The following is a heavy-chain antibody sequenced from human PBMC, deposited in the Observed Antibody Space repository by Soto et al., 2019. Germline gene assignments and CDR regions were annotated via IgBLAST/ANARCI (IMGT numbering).Heavy chain of an antibody. J-gene: IGHJ3*02. V-gene: IGHV1-69*02. Sequence: EASVQVSCKASGGTFSSYTISWVRQAPGQGLEWMGRIIPILGIANYAQKFQGRVTITADKSTSTAFIELSSLRSEDTAVYYCARAGNDGNDAFDIWGQGTMVTVSS. CDR1: GGTFSSYT. CDR2: IIPILGIA. CDR3: ARAGNDGNDAFDI. D-gene: IGHD1-1*01.